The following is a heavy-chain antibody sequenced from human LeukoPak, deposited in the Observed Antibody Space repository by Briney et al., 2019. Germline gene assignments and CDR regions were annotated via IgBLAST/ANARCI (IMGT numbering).Heavy chain of an antibody. CDR3: ARDLPLDAFDI. CDR2: INHNSGGT. CDR1: GYTFSGYY. V-gene: IGHV1-2*02. J-gene: IGHJ3*02. Sequence: ASVKVSCKASGYTFSGYYMHWVRQAPGQGPEWMGWINHNSGGTNYAQKFQGRVTMTRDTSISTAYMELSRLRSDDTAVYYCARDLPLDAFDIWGQGTMVTVSS.